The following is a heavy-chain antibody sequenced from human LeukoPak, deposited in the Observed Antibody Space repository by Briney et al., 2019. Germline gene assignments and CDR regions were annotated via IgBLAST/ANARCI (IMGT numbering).Heavy chain of an antibody. CDR3: AKCAAGQRQPPGRCYFDY. CDR1: GFTVSNNY. Sequence: GGSLRLSCAASGFTVSNNYMSWVRQAPGKGLEWVSAISGSGGSTYYADSVKGRFTISRDNSKNTLYLQMNSLRAEDTAVYYCAKCAAGQRQPPGRCYFDYWGQGTLVTVSS. V-gene: IGHV3-23*01. D-gene: IGHD6-13*01. J-gene: IGHJ4*02. CDR2: ISGSGGST.